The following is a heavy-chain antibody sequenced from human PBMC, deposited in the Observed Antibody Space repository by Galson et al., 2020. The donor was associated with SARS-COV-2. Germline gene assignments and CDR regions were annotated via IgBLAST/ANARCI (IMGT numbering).Heavy chain of an antibody. CDR3: AHRLNTGIAAEFDY. Sequence: SGPTLVKPTQTLTLTCTFSGFSLSTSGVGVGWIRQPPGKALEWLALIYWDDDKRYSPSLKSRLTITKDTSKNQVVLTMTNMDPVDTATYYCAHRLNTGIAAEFDYWGQGTLVTVSS. V-gene: IGHV2-5*02. CDR2: IYWDDDK. CDR1: GFSLSTSGVG. J-gene: IGHJ4*02. D-gene: IGHD6-13*01.